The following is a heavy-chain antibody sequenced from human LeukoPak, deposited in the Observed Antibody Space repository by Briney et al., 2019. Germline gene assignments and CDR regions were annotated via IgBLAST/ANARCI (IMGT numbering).Heavy chain of an antibody. CDR2: ISSSSSTI. CDR3: AKDSGRYYFDY. Sequence: GGSLRLSCAASGFTFSSYSMNWVRQAPGKGLEWVSYISSSSSTIYRFTISRDISKNTLYLQMSSLRAEDTAVYYCAKDSGRYYFDYWGQGTLVTVSS. V-gene: IGHV3-48*01. J-gene: IGHJ4*02. CDR1: GFTFSSYS. D-gene: IGHD6-19*01.